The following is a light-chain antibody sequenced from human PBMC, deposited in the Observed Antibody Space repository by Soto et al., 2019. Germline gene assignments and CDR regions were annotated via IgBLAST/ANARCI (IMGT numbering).Light chain of an antibody. J-gene: IGKJ1*01. CDR1: QSVLYTSNNKNY. CDR3: QQYYSTPPT. Sequence: DIVMTQSPASLAVSLGERATINCKSSQSVLYTSNNKNYLAWYQQKAGQPPKVLIYWASTRESGVPDRCSGSGSGTDFTLTISSLQAEDVALYYCQQYYSTPPTFGQGTKVDI. V-gene: IGKV4-1*01. CDR2: WAS.